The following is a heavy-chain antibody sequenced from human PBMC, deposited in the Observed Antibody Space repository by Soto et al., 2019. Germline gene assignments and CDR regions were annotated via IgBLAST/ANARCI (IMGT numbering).Heavy chain of an antibody. CDR3: AKGTTVTPWRYLDL. V-gene: IGHV3-30*18. J-gene: IGHJ2*01. D-gene: IGHD4-17*01. CDR1: RVAFSSYA. CDR2: ISYDGGYE. Sequence: QEQLVESGGGVVQPGKSLRLSCAASRVAFSSYAMHWVRQAPCKGLEWLAVISYDGGYENYADSVKGRFTVSRDNSKTTRWLQINSLRPEDTTLYYCAKGTTVTPWRYLDLWGQGTLVTVSS.